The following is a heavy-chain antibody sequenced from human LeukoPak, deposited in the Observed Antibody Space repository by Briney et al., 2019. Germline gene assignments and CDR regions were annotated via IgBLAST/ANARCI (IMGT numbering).Heavy chain of an antibody. CDR2: VYFRGNT. CDR1: GGSISSHY. J-gene: IGHJ3*02. V-gene: IGHV4-59*11. CDR3: ARGGYCSSTSCIDAFDI. D-gene: IGHD2-2*01. Sequence: PSETLSLTCTISGGSISSHYWSWIRQPPGKGLEWIGYVYFRGNTNYNPSLDSRVTMSVDTSNNQFSLKLSSVTAADTAVYYCARGGYCSSTSCIDAFDIWGQGTMVTVSS.